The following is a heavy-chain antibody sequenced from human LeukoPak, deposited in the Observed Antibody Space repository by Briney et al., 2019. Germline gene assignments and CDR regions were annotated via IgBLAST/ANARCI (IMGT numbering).Heavy chain of an antibody. D-gene: IGHD3-22*01. CDR2: INHSGST. V-gene: IGHV4-34*01. CDR1: GGSFSGYY. Sequence: SETLSLTCAVYGGSFSGYYWSWIRQPPGKGLEWIGEINHSGSTNYNPSLKSRVTISVDTSKNQFSLSLNSVTAADTAVYYCARVNFDSSGYYRNYYYYMDVWGKGTTVTVSS. J-gene: IGHJ6*03. CDR3: ARVNFDSSGYYRNYYYYMDV.